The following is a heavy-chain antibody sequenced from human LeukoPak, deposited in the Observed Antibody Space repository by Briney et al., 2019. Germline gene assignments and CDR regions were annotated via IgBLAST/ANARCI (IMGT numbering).Heavy chain of an antibody. CDR3: ATAKYYDYVWGSYRHYFDY. J-gene: IGHJ4*02. V-gene: IGHV1-24*01. D-gene: IGHD3-16*02. CDR2: FDPEDGET. Sequence: ASVKVSCKASGYTFTSYYMHWVRQAPGKGLEWMGGFDPEDGETIYAQKFQGRVTMTEDTSTDTAYMELSSLRSEDTVVYYCATAKYYDYVWGSYRHYFDYWGQGTLVTVSS. CDR1: GYTFTSYY.